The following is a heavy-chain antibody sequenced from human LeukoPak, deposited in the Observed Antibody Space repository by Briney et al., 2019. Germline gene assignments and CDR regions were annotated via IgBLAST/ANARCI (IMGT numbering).Heavy chain of an antibody. CDR1: GFTFSSYW. CDR2: INSDGSST. CDR3: ARGDTAMAYWYFDL. V-gene: IGHV3-74*01. D-gene: IGHD5-18*01. Sequence: PGGSLRLSCAASGFTFSSYWTHWVRQAPGKGLVWVSRINSDGSSTSYADSVKGRFTISRDNAKNTLYLQMNSLRAEDTAVYYCARGDTAMAYWYFDLWGRGTLVTVSS. J-gene: IGHJ2*01.